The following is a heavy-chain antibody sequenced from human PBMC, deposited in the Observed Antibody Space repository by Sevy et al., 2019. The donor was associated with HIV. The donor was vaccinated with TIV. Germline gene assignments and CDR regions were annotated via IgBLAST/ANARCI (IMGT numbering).Heavy chain of an antibody. CDR3: ARDLNGYYYDSSGYPTYYYYGMDV. CDR1: GFTFSDYS. CDR2: ISSSGSTI. V-gene: IGHV3-11*01. J-gene: IGHJ6*02. D-gene: IGHD3-22*01. Sequence: GGSLRLSCAASGFTFSDYSMSWIRQAPGKGLEWVSYISSSGSTIYYADSVKGRFTISRDNAKNSLYLQMNSLRAEDTAVYYCARDLNGYYYDSSGYPTYYYYGMDVWGQGTTVTVSS.